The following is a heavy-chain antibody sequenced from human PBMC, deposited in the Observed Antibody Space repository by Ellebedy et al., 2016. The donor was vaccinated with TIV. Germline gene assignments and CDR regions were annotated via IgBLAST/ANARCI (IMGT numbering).Heavy chain of an antibody. D-gene: IGHD2/OR15-2a*01. CDR3: AVLPRRDAFDI. Sequence: PGGSLRLSCAASGFTFSSYGMHWVRQAPGKGLEWVAVIWYDGSNKYYADSVKGRFTISRDNSKNTLYLQMNSLRAEDTAVYYCAVLPRRDAFDIWGQGTMVTVSS. V-gene: IGHV3-33*01. J-gene: IGHJ3*02. CDR2: IWYDGSNK. CDR1: GFTFSSYG.